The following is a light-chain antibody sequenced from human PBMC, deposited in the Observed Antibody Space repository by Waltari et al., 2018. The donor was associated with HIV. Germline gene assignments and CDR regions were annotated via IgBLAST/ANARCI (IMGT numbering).Light chain of an antibody. CDR3: QSFDSRLSLWV. Sequence: QSVLTQPPSASGTPGQRVTISCSGRNSDLGSTYVSWYQQLPGSAPQRLIYRKDQRPSGVPDRFSGSKSGTSASLAITGLQAEDEADYYCQSFDSRLSLWVFGGGTKLTVL. CDR1: NSDLGSTY. CDR2: RKD. V-gene: IGLV1-47*01. J-gene: IGLJ3*02.